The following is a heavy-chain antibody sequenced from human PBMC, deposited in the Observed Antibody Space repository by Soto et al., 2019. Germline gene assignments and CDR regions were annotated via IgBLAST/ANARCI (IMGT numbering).Heavy chain of an antibody. Sequence: KPSETLSLTCTVSGGSISSGGFYWSWIRQHPGKGLEWIGYIYYSGSTYYNPSLKSRVTISVDTSKNQFSLKLSSVTAADTAVYYCARAMGYASTGYGLFDIWGQGTMVTVSS. J-gene: IGHJ3*02. CDR2: IYYSGST. D-gene: IGHD3-22*01. CDR3: ARAMGYASTGYGLFDI. CDR1: GGSISSGGFY. V-gene: IGHV4-31*03.